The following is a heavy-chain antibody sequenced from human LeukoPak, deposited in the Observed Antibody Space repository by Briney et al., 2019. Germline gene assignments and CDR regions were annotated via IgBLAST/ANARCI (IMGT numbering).Heavy chain of an antibody. CDR1: GGSISSYY. Sequence: SETLSLTCTVSGGSISSYYWSWIRQPPGKGLEWIGYIYYSGSTNYNPSLKSRVTISVDTSKNQFSLKLSSVTAADTAVYYCARAGGRQWLVRDAFDIWGQGRMVTVSS. J-gene: IGHJ3*02. CDR2: IYYSGST. D-gene: IGHD6-19*01. V-gene: IGHV4-59*08. CDR3: ARAGGRQWLVRDAFDI.